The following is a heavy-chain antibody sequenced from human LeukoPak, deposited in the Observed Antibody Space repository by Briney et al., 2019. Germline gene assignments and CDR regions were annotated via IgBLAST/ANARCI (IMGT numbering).Heavy chain of an antibody. CDR2: IRYDGSNK. D-gene: IGHD2-2*01. J-gene: IGHJ3*02. Sequence: GGSLRLSCAASGFTFSSYGMHWVRQAPGKGLEWVAFIRYDGSNKYYADSVKGRFTISRDNAKNSLYLQMNSLRAEDTAVYYCARGYCSSTSCYLTDAFDIWGQGTMVTVSS. CDR1: GFTFSSYG. CDR3: ARGYCSSTSCYLTDAFDI. V-gene: IGHV3-30*02.